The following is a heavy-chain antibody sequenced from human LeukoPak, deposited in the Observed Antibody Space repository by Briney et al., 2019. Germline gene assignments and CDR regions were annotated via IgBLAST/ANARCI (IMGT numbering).Heavy chain of an antibody. CDR3: ARRAVAAYNWFDP. J-gene: IGHJ5*02. Sequence: GASVKASCKASGYTFTSYDINWVRQATGQGLEWMGWMNPNSGNTGYAQKFQGRVTMTRNTSISTAYMALSSLRSEDTAVYYCARRAVAAYNWFDPWGQGTLVTVSS. CDR1: GYTFTSYD. CDR2: MNPNSGNT. D-gene: IGHD6-19*01. V-gene: IGHV1-8*01.